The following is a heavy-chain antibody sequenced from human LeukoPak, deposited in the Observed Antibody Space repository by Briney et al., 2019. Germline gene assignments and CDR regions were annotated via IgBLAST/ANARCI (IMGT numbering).Heavy chain of an antibody. V-gene: IGHV3-21*01. D-gene: IGHD3-3*01. J-gene: IGHJ6*03. CDR2: ISSSSSYI. Sequence: KAGGSLRLSCAASGFTFSDFWMNWVRQAPGKGLEWVSCISSSSSYIYYADSVKGRFTISRDNAKNSLYLQMNSLRAEDTAVYYCARDQGFSYYYYYMDVWGKGTTVTVSS. CDR3: ARDQGFSYYYYYMDV. CDR1: GFTFSDFW.